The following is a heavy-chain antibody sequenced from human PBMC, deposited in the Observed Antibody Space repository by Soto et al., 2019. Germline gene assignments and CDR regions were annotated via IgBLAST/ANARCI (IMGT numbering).Heavy chain of an antibody. V-gene: IGHV3-23*01. J-gene: IGHJ4*02. CDR3: VRDYYHVSGSSFDIPLDY. CDR2: VIQSGSAT. Sequence: GGSLRLSCAASGFNFNNYAMTWVRQAPGKGLEWVSTVIQSGSATFYADSVRGRFTISRDNSKNTLYLQLNSLRAEDTAVYHCVRDYYHVSGSSFDIPLDYWGQGTLVTVSS. CDR1: GFNFNNYA. D-gene: IGHD3-10*01.